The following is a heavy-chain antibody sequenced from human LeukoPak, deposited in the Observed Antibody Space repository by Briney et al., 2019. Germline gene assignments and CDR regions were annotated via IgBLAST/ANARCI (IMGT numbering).Heavy chain of an antibody. V-gene: IGHV3-23*01. CDR1: GFTFSSYA. CDR2: ISGSGGST. D-gene: IGHD1-26*01. CDR3: AKPTSGSGSFLIDF. J-gene: IGHJ4*02. Sequence: QAGGSLRLSCAASGFTFSSYAMSWVRQAPGKGLEWVSAISGSGGSTYYADSVKGRFTISRDSSKNTLYLQMNSLRAEDMAVYFCAKPTSGSGSFLIDFWGQGTLVTVSS.